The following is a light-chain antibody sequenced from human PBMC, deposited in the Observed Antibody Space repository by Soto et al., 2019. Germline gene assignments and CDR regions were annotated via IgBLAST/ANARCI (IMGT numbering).Light chain of an antibody. V-gene: IGKV3-20*01. CDR2: GAS. CDR3: QQDSSSPGT. Sequence: EIVLTQSPGTLSLSPGERATLSCRASQSASSSYLAWYQQKPGQAPRLLIYGASSRATGIPDRFSGSGSGTDFTLTISRLEPEDFAVDYCQQDSSSPGTF. CDR1: QSASSSY. J-gene: IGKJ1*01.